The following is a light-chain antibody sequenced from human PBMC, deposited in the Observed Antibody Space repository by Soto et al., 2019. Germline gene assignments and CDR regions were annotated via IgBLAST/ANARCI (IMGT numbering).Light chain of an antibody. J-gene: IGKJ3*01. Sequence: EIVMTQSPATLSVSPGERATLSCRASQSIGSYLAWYQHELGQPPRLLIYDASNRATGIPVRFSGSGSGTDFTLTISSLEPEDFAVYYCQQRSTWPPFSFGPGTKVDL. CDR3: QQRSTWPPFS. CDR1: QSIGSY. CDR2: DAS. V-gene: IGKV3-11*01.